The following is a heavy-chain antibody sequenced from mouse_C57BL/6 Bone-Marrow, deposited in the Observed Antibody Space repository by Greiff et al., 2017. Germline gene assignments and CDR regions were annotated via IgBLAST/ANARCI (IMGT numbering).Heavy chain of an antibody. Sequence: EVMLVESGGDLVKPGGSLKLSCAASGFTFSSYGMSWVRQTPDKRLEWVATISSGGSYTYYPDSVKGRFTISRANAKNTLYLHMSSLKSEDTAMYYCARGTYYSNYDAMDYWGQGTSVTVSS. J-gene: IGHJ4*01. V-gene: IGHV5-6*02. CDR1: GFTFSSYG. CDR3: ARGTYYSNYDAMDY. CDR2: ISSGGSYT. D-gene: IGHD2-5*01.